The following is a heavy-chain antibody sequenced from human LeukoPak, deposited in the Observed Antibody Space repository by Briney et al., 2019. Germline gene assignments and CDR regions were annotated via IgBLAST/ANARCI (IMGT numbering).Heavy chain of an antibody. J-gene: IGHJ6*03. CDR1: GYSISSGYF. D-gene: IGHD3-10*01. V-gene: IGHV4-38-2*02. CDR3: ARRATTSRFTLVRNNPVRFYYYYMDV. CDR2: IYYSEST. Sequence: SETLSLTCTVSGYSISSGYFWGWLRQPPGRGLGWVVSIYYSESTYYNPSLKSRVTIPVDTSKNQFSLKLSSVTAADTAVYYCARRATTSRFTLVRNNPVRFYYYYMDVWGKGTTVTISS.